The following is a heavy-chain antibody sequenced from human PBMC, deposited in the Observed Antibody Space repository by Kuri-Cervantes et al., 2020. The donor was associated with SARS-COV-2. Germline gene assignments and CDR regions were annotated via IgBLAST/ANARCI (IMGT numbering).Heavy chain of an antibody. V-gene: IGHV2-26*01. J-gene: IGHJ3*02. CDR1: GFSLSNARMG. CDR2: IFSNDEK. CDR3: ARFLGATAAFDI. Sequence: GPTLVKPTETLTLTCTVSGFSLSNARMGVSWIRQPPGKALEWLAHIFSNDEKSYSTSLKSRLTISKDTSKSQVALTMTNMDPVDTATYYCARFLGATAAFDIWGQGTMVTVSS. D-gene: IGHD1-26*01.